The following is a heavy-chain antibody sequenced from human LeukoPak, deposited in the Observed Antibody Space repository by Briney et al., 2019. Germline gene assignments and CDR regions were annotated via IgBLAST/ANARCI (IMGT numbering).Heavy chain of an antibody. CDR3: ASLDTAKQPLANH. V-gene: IGHV3-7*03. CDR2: IREERGQE. D-gene: IGHD5-18*01. CDR1: GFTFRDYA. J-gene: IGHJ5*02. Sequence: GGSLRLSCVASGFTFRDYAMSWVRQAPGKGLEWVANIREERGQEYYVDSVKGRFTISKNSAKNSLYLQMNTLRVEDTAMYYCASLDTAKQPLANHWGQGTLVTVSS.